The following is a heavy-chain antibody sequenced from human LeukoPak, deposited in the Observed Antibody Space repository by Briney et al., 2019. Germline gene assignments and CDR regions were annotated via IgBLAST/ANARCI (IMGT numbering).Heavy chain of an antibody. CDR2: ISYDGSNK. Sequence: PGGSLRLSCAASGFTFSSYAMHWVRQAPGKGLEWVAVISYDGSNKYYADSVKGRFTISRDNSKNTLYLQMNSLRAEDTAVYYCARDHAYYYDSSGYYFDYWGQGTLVTVS. D-gene: IGHD3-22*01. CDR3: ARDHAYYYDSSGYYFDY. J-gene: IGHJ4*02. V-gene: IGHV3-30-3*01. CDR1: GFTFSSYA.